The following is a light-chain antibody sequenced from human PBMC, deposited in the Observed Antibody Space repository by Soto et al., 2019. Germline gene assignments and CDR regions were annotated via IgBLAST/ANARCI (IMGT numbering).Light chain of an antibody. V-gene: IGLV2-8*01. CDR1: SSDVGGYNY. Sequence: QSVLTQPPSASGSPGQSVTISCTGTSSDVGGYNYVSWYQQHPGKAPKLMIYEVSKRPSGVPDRFSGSKSGNTASLTVSGLQAEDEADYYCSSYAGSNNLLFGGGTKVT. CDR2: EVS. J-gene: IGLJ2*01. CDR3: SSYAGSNNLL.